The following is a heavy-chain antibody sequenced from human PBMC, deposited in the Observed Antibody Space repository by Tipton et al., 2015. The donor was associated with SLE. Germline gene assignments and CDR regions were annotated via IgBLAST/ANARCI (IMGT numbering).Heavy chain of an antibody. Sequence: SLRLSCAASISTFSSYAMTWGRQAPGMGLEWVSTLSGSGGSTYYADSVKGRFTISRDNSKNTLYLQMNSLRVEDTAVYYCAKNRAGVAADFDYWGQGTLVTVSS. CDR2: LSGSGGST. D-gene: IGHD6-19*01. CDR1: ISTFSSYA. J-gene: IGHJ4*02. V-gene: IGHV3-23*01. CDR3: AKNRAGVAADFDY.